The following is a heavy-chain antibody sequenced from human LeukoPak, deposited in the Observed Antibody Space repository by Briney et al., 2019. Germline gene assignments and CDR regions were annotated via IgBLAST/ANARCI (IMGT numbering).Heavy chain of an antibody. J-gene: IGHJ5*02. CDR3: AGAVVVVAATFWFDP. D-gene: IGHD2-15*01. V-gene: IGHV4-61*01. CDR2: IYYSGST. CDR1: DDSDSSGSYY. Sequence: SETLSLTCTVSDDSDSSGSYYWSRIRQPPGKGLAWIWYIYYSGSTNYNPSLKSRVTISVDTSKNQFSLKLSSVTAADTAVYYCAGAVVVVAATFWFDPWGQGTLVTVSS.